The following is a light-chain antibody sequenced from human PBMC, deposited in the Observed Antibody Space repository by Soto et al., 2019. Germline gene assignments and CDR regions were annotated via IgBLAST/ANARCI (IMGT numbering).Light chain of an antibody. CDR1: QSISSW. CDR2: KAS. V-gene: IGKV1-5*03. CDR3: QQYNHYWT. Sequence: DIQMTQSPSTLSASVGDRVTITCRASQSISSWLAWYQQKPGKAPKLLIYKASSLESGAPSRFSGSGSGTEFTLTISSLQPDDFATYYCQQYNHYWTFGQGTKVEIK. J-gene: IGKJ1*01.